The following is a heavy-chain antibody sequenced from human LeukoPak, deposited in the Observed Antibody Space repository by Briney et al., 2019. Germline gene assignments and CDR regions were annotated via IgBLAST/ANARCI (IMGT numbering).Heavy chain of an antibody. J-gene: IGHJ3*02. Sequence: GGSLRLSCPASAFTFSNYVMICVRQAPGKGLEWVSTISASGERTYHADSVRGRFTISRDNSKNTLHLQMNSLRADDTAVYYCAKAGPGTMTFDAFDIWGQGTVVTVSS. D-gene: IGHD3-22*01. V-gene: IGHV3-23*01. CDR2: ISASGERT. CDR1: AFTFSNYV. CDR3: AKAGPGTMTFDAFDI.